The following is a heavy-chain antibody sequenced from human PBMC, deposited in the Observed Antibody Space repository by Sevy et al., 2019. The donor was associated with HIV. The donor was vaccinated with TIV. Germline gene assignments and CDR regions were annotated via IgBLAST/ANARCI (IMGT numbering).Heavy chain of an antibody. CDR2: IHHAGSA. J-gene: IGHJ4*01. V-gene: IGHV4-4*02. CDR1: GGSISSSNW. Sequence: SETLSLTCAVSGGSISSSNWWTWVRQSPGKGLEWIGEIHHAGSAKYNPSLQSRVTISVDKSNNQFSLKLNSVTAADMAVYYCARDPGAAASKGDLDYWGHGIKVTVSS. CDR3: ARDPGAAASKGDLDY. D-gene: IGHD6-13*01.